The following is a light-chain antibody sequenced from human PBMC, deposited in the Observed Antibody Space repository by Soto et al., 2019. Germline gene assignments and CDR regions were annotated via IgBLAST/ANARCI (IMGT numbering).Light chain of an antibody. Sequence: QSVLTQPASVSGSPGQSITISCTGTSSDVGAYDYVSWYQQHPDKAPKLMIYEVSHRPSGVSNRFYGSKSVNTAILTISGLQVEDEADYYCSSYTSISARVFGTGDKVTLL. V-gene: IGLV2-14*03. CDR3: SSYTSISARV. J-gene: IGLJ1*01. CDR2: EVS. CDR1: SSDVGAYDY.